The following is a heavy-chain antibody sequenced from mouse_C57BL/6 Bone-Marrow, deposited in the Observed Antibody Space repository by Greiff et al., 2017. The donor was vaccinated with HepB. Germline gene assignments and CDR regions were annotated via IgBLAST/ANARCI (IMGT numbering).Heavy chain of an antibody. Sequence: QVQLKQPGAELVKPGASVKMSCKASGYTFTSYWITWVKQRPGQGLEWIGDIYPGSGSTNYNEKFKSKATLTVDTSSSTAYMQLSSLTSEDSAVYYCARPDYDYDGYYFDYWGQGTTLTVSS. CDR2: IYPGSGST. D-gene: IGHD2-4*01. V-gene: IGHV1-55*01. CDR1: GYTFTSYW. J-gene: IGHJ2*01. CDR3: ARPDYDYDGYYFDY.